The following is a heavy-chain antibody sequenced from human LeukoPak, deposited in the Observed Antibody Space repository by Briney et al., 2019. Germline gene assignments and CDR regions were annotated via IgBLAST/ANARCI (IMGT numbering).Heavy chain of an antibody. J-gene: IGHJ1*01. Sequence: ASVKVSCKASGYTFTSYDINWVRQATGQGLEWMGWMNPNSGNTGYAQKFQGRVTMTRNTSISTAYMELSSLRSEDTAVYYCATVECSSTSCYGVAEYFQHWGQGTLVTVSS. CDR2: MNPNSGNT. CDR3: ATVECSSTSCYGVAEYFQH. V-gene: IGHV1-8*01. D-gene: IGHD2-2*01. CDR1: GYTFTSYD.